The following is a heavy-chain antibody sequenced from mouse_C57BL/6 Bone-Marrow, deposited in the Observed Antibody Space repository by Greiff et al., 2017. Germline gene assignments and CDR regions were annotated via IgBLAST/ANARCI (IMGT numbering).Heavy chain of an antibody. CDR2: ISYDGSN. J-gene: IGHJ4*01. CDR1: GYSITSGYY. V-gene: IGHV3-6*01. CDR3: ARGMDY. Sequence: EVKLMESGPGLVKPSQSLSLTCSVTGYSITSGYYWNWIRQFPGNKLEWMGYISYDGSNNYNPSLKNRISITRDTSKNQFFLKLNSVTTEDTATYYCARGMDYWGQGTSVTVSS.